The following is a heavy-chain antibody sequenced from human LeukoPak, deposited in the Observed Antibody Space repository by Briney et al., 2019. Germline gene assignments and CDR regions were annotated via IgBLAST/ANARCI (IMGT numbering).Heavy chain of an antibody. V-gene: IGHV4-34*01. J-gene: IGHJ5*02. CDR3: ARGGVIRQPDIVVVPAARPSNWFDP. CDR2: INHSGST. D-gene: IGHD2-2*01. CDR1: GGSFSGYY. Sequence: SETLSLTCAVYGGSFSGYYWSWIRQPPAKGLEWIGEINHSGSTNYNPSLKSRVTISVDTSKNQFSLKLSSVTAADTAVYYCARGGVIRQPDIVVVPAARPSNWFDPWGQGTLVTVSS.